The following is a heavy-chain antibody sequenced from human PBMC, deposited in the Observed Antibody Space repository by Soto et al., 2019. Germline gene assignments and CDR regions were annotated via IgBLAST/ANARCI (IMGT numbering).Heavy chain of an antibody. Sequence: GGSLRLSCAASGFTFSDYYMSWIRQAPGKGLEWVSYISSSGSTIYYADSVKGRFTISRDNAKNSLYLQMNSLRAEDTAVYYCARADVVALSLYPPFDYWGQGTLVTVSS. D-gene: IGHD3-16*02. V-gene: IGHV3-11*01. CDR1: GFTFSDYY. CDR3: ARADVVALSLYPPFDY. J-gene: IGHJ4*02. CDR2: ISSSGSTI.